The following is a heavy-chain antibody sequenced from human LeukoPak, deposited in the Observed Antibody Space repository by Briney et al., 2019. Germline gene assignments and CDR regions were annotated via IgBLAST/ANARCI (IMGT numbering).Heavy chain of an antibody. CDR2: ISAYNGNT. V-gene: IGHV1-18*01. D-gene: IGHD4-17*01. CDR1: GYTFTSYG. J-gene: IGHJ4*02. Sequence: ASVKVSCKASGYTFTSYGISWVRQAPGQGLEWMGWISAYNGNTNYAQKLQGRVTMTTDTSTSTAYMELRSLRSDDTAVYYCARVFLPQKNGDLDYWGQGTLVTVSS. CDR3: ARVFLPQKNGDLDY.